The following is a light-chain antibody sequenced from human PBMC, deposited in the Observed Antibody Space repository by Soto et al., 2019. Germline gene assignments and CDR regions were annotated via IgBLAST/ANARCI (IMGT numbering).Light chain of an antibody. CDR3: HDYYCSPAYT. CDR1: RSFASSY. Sequence: EIVLTQSPATLSLSPGERATLSCRASRSFASSYLAWYQHKPGQAPRLLIYAASSRATGIPDRFIGSGSGTGFTFAISRLEADDAAVYYGHDYYCSPAYTFGQGTKLEIK. V-gene: IGKV3-20*01. CDR2: AAS. J-gene: IGKJ2*01.